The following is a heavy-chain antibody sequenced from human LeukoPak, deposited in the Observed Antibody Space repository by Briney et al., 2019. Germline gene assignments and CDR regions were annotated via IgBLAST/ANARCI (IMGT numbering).Heavy chain of an antibody. J-gene: IGHJ4*02. CDR1: GGSISSSSYY. V-gene: IGHV4-39*07. CDR3: ARDLQETAIAAAGVDY. CDR2: IFCSGST. Sequence: SETLSLTCTVSGGSISSSSYYWGWIRQPPGKGLEWIGNIFCSGSTYYNPSLKSRVTISVDTSKNQFSLKLSSVTAADTAVYYCARDLQETAIAAAGVDYWGQGTLATVSS. D-gene: IGHD6-13*01.